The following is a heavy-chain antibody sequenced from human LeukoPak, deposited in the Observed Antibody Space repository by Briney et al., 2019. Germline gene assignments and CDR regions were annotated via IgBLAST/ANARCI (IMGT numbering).Heavy chain of an antibody. CDR1: VGSISGHY. V-gene: IGHV4-59*08. CDR3: ARQSAGFDL. J-gene: IGHJ4*02. Sequence: SETLSLTCTVSVGSISGHYWNWIRQPPGKGLEWIGSLYNSGSPNYNPSLKSRVTISLDTSKNHFSLRLTSVTSADTAVYYCARQSAGFDLWGQGTLVTVSS. CDR2: LYNSGSP.